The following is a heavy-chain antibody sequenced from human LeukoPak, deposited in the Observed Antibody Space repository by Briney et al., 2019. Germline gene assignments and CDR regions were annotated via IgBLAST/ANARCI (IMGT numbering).Heavy chain of an antibody. CDR2: INPSGGST. CDR3: ARSYYDSSGYYYYDDAFDI. J-gene: IGHJ3*02. Sequence: ASVKVSCKASGYTFTSYYMHWVRQAPGQGLEWMGIINPSGGSTSYAQKFQGRVTMTRDTSTSTVYMELSSLRFEDTAVYYCARSYYDSSGYYYYDDAFDIWGQGTMVTVSS. CDR1: GYTFTSYY. D-gene: IGHD3-22*01. V-gene: IGHV1-46*01.